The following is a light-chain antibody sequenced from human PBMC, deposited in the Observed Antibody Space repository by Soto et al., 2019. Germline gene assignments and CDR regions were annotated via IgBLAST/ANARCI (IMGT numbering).Light chain of an antibody. CDR3: SSYTSGTNVV. CDR1: SSDVGGYNY. J-gene: IGLJ2*01. Sequence: QSALTQPASVSGSPGQSITISCTGTSSDVGGYNYVSWYQQLPGKAPKLIISDVNNRPSGASSRFSGSKSGNTASLTISGLQGEDEADYYCSSYTSGTNVVFGGGTKLTVL. CDR2: DVN. V-gene: IGLV2-14*01.